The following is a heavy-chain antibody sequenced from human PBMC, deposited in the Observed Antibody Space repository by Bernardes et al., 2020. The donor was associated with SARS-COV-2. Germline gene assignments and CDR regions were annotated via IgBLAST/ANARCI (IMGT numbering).Heavy chain of an antibody. D-gene: IGHD3-10*01. CDR2: ISCSGRYT. CDR3: AKHYGYYYYYGMDV. J-gene: IGHJ6*02. CDR1: GFTFSTYA. Sequence: GGSLRLSCAASGFTFSTYAMSWVRQAPGKGLEWVSAISCSGRYTYYADAVKGRFTISRDNSKNTLYLQMNSLRAEDTAVYYCAKHYGYYYYYGMDVWGQGTTVTVSS. V-gene: IGHV3-23*01.